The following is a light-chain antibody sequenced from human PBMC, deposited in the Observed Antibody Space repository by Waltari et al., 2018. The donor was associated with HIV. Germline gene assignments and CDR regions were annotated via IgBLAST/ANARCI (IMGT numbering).Light chain of an antibody. CDR2: KAS. CDR3: QQYTSYCR. V-gene: IGKV1-5*03. J-gene: IGKJ2*01. CDR1: QSISSW. Sequence: DIQMTQSPSTLSASVGDRVTITCRASQSISSWLAWYQQKPGKAPKLLSYKASSLESGGPSRFSGSGSGTEGTLTSRSLQADDFATYDCQQYTSYCRFGQGTKLEIK.